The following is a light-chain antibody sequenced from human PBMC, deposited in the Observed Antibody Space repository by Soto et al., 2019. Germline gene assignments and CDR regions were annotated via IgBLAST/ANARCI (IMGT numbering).Light chain of an antibody. CDR2: DAS. J-gene: IGKJ1*01. V-gene: IGKV1-5*01. CDR1: QSINNR. CDR3: QQYNYYWT. Sequence: IQMTQSPSTLSASIGDRVTITCRASQSINNRLAWYQQMPGKAPNLLIYDASSLESGVPARFSGSGSGTEFTLSISSLQPDDFATYYCQQYNYYWTFGQGTKVDIK.